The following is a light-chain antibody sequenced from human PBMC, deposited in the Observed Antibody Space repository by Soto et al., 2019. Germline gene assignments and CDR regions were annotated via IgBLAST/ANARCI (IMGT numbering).Light chain of an antibody. Sequence: QSALTQPPSVSGSPGQSVTISCTGTSSDVGSYDRVSWYQQPPGTAPKLMIFEVGYGPSGVPHRFSGSKSGNTASLTISGLQADEEADYYCSAYTTSSTYVFGTGTKVTVI. CDR2: EVG. CDR3: SAYTTSSTYV. V-gene: IGLV2-18*02. J-gene: IGLJ1*01. CDR1: SSDVGSYDR.